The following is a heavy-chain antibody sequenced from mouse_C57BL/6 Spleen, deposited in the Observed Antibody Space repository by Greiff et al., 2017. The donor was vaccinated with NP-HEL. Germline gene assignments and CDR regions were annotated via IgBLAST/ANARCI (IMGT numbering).Heavy chain of an antibody. CDR3: ANHYYGSSYDDY. Sequence: VHVKQSVAELVRPGASVKLSCTASGFNIKNTYMHWVKQRPEQGLEWIGRIDPANGNTKYAPKFQGKATITADTSSNTAYLQLSSLTSEDTAIYYCANHYYGSSYDDYWGQGTTLTVSS. D-gene: IGHD1-1*01. J-gene: IGHJ2*01. CDR1: GFNIKNTY. V-gene: IGHV14-3*01. CDR2: IDPANGNT.